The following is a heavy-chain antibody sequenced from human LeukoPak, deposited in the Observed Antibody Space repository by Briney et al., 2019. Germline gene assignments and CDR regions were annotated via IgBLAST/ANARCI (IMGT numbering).Heavy chain of an antibody. J-gene: IGHJ3*02. CDR1: RFTFNSQS. CDR2: ITSRSSYL. Sequence: GGSLRLSCTASRFTFNSQSMNCLRQAPGKGLEWVSSITSRSSYLYYADSVQGRFTISRDNDKNSLYLQMNSLTGEGTAVYYCAREVDTAMVYDAFDIWGQGTMVTVSS. V-gene: IGHV3-21*04. CDR3: AREVDTAMVYDAFDI. D-gene: IGHD5-18*01.